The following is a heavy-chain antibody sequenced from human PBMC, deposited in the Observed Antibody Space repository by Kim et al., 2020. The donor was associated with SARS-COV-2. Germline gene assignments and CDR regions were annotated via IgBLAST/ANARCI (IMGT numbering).Heavy chain of an antibody. D-gene: IGHD2-15*01. V-gene: IGHV1-46*01. CDR3: ARDPATVVAATPLDY. CDR2: INPSGGST. J-gene: IGHJ4*02. Sequence: ASVKVSCKASGYTFTSYYMHWVRQAPGQGLEWMGIINPSGGSTSYAQKFQGRVTMTRDTSTSTVYMELSSLRSEDTAVYYCARDPATVVAATPLDYWGQGTLVTVSS. CDR1: GYTFTSYY.